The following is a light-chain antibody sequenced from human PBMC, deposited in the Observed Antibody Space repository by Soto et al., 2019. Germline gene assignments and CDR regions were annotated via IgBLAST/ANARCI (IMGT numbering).Light chain of an antibody. V-gene: IGKV3-15*01. CDR1: QSVSNRY. Sequence: EIVLTPSPGTLSLSPVERATLSCWASQSVSNRYLAWYQQKPGQAPRLLIYSASTRATGIPARFSGSGSGTEFTLTINSLQSEDFAVYYCQQYNNWPRTFGQGTKVDI. CDR2: SAS. J-gene: IGKJ1*01. CDR3: QQYNNWPRT.